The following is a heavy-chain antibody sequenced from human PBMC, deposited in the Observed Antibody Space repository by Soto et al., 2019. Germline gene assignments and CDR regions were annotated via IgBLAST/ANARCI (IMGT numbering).Heavy chain of an antibody. CDR1: GFTFSAYG. V-gene: IGHV3-23*01. D-gene: IGHD2-21*02. J-gene: IGHJ4*02. CDR3: GKVGHRGGACYWDH. Sequence: VQLLESGGGLVQPGGSLRLSCAASGFTFSAYGMSWVRQAPGKGLEWVSGISDSGDSTSYADSVKGRFTISRDNSKNTLSLEMNSLRAEDTAVYYCGKVGHRGGACYWDHWGQGTLVSVSS. CDR2: ISDSGDST.